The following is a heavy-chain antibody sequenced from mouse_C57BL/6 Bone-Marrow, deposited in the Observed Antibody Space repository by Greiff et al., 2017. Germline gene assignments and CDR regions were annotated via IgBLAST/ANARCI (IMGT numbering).Heavy chain of an antibody. D-gene: IGHD3-1*01. Sequence: QVQLQQSGSELRSPGSSVQLSCKDFDSEVFPIAYMSWVRQKPGHGFEWIGGILPSIGRTIYGEKFEDKAILDADTLSNTADLELNSLTSEDSAIYYCAREDTGHDYYAMDYWGQGTSVTVSS. CDR2: ILPSIGRT. J-gene: IGHJ4*01. CDR3: AREDTGHDYYAMDY. CDR1: DSEVFPIAY. V-gene: IGHV15-2*01.